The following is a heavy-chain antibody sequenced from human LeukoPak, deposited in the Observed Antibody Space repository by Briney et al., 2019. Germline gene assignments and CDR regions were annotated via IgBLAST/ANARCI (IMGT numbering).Heavy chain of an antibody. CDR3: ARGGRITMIVVVIRGAFDI. Sequence: SETLSLTCAVYGGSFSGYYWSWIRQPPGKGLEWIGEINHSGSTNYNPSLKSRVTISVDTSKNQFSLKLSSVTAADTAVYYCARGGRITMIVVVIRGAFDIWGQGTMVTVSS. D-gene: IGHD3-22*01. CDR1: GGSFSGYY. J-gene: IGHJ3*02. V-gene: IGHV4-34*01. CDR2: INHSGST.